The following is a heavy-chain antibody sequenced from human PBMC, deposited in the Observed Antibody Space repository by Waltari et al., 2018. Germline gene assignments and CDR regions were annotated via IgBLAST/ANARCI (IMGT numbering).Heavy chain of an antibody. D-gene: IGHD2-8*02. CDR1: GYSFTNSW. V-gene: IGHV5-51*03. Sequence: EVQLVQSGAEVKKPGESLNIPCKTSGYSFTNSWIGWVRQMPGKGLEYMGIIHPGDSDTRYSQSFQGQITISADKSTTTVYLQWNSLKASDTATYFCTRPPNWRTGGMDVWGQGTTVTVSS. CDR2: IHPGDSDT. CDR3: TRPPNWRTGGMDV. J-gene: IGHJ6*02.